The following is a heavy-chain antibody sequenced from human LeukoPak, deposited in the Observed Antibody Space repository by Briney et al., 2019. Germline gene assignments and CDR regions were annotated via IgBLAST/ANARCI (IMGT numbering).Heavy chain of an antibody. CDR2: ISGSGGST. J-gene: IGHJ4*02. D-gene: IGHD4-17*01. Sequence: GGSLRLSCAASGFTFSSYGMSWVRQAPGKGLEWASAISGSGGSTYYADSVKGRFTISRDNSKNLVFLQIKSLRVEDTAVYFCTRDPHTVIPPGGIDYWGQGTPVTVSS. CDR3: TRDPHTVIPPGGIDY. CDR1: GFTFSSYG. V-gene: IGHV3-23*01.